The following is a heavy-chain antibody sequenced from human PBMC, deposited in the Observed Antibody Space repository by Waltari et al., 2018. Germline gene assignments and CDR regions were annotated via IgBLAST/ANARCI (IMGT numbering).Heavy chain of an antibody. J-gene: IGHJ4*02. CDR3: AREYYDFWSGYSSNAPFDY. V-gene: IGHV3-72*01. D-gene: IGHD3-3*01. CDR1: GFTFSDHY. CDR2: TRNKANRYTT. Sequence: EVQLVESGGGLVQPGGSLRLSCAASGFTFSDHYMDWVRQAPGKGLAWVGGTRNKANRYTTEYAAAVKGRCTISRDDSKNSLYLQMNSLKTEDTAVYYCAREYYDFWSGYSSNAPFDYWGQGTLVTVSS.